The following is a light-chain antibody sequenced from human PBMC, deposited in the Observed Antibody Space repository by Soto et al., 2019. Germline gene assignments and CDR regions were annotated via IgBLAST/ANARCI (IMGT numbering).Light chain of an antibody. CDR1: QSVSSS. CDR3: QQYNNWPPWT. Sequence: EIVLTQSPGTLSLSPGERATLSFRASQSVSSSLAWYQQKPGQAPRLLIYGASTRATGIPARFSGSGSGTEFTLTISSLQSEDFAVYYCQQYNNWPPWTFGQGTKVDIK. CDR2: GAS. J-gene: IGKJ1*01. V-gene: IGKV3-15*01.